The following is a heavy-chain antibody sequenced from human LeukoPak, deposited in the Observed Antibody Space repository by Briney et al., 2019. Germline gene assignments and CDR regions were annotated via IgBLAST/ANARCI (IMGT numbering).Heavy chain of an antibody. CDR1: GFTFTGYT. D-gene: IGHD2-2*03. CDR3: VKDLGSCSGTSCNDY. CDR2: ISSSGGST. Sequence: PGGSLRLSCSASGFTFTGYTMHWVRQAPGKGLEYVSAISSSGGSTYYIDFVKGRFTISRDNSKNTLYLQMSSLRPEDTAVYYCVKDLGSCSGTSCNDYWGQGTLVTVSS. J-gene: IGHJ4*02. V-gene: IGHV3-64D*06.